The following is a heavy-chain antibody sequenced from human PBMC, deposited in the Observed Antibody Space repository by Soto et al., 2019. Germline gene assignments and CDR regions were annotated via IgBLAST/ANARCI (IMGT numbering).Heavy chain of an antibody. J-gene: IGHJ4*02. CDR3: ARGIPTEFYSASGSRSFYDH. V-gene: IGHV4-31*03. D-gene: IGHD3-10*01. CDR1: GGSISSGGYY. Sequence: SETLSLTCTVSGGSISSGGYYWSWIRQHPGKGMEWIGYIYYSGSTYYNPSLKSRVTMSVDTSKNHFSLNLRSVTAADTAVYFCARGIPTEFYSASGSRSFYDHWGQGILFTVSS. CDR2: IYYSGST.